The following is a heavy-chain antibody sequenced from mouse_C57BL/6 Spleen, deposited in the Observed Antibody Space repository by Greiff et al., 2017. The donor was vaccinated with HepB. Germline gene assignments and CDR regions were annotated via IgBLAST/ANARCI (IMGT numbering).Heavy chain of an antibody. J-gene: IGHJ1*03. CDR2: INPGSGGT. Sequence: QVHVKQSGAELVRPGTSVKVSCKASGYAFTNYLIEWVKQRPGQGLEWIGVINPGSGGTNYNEKFKGKATLTADKSSSTAYMQLSSLTSEDSAVYFCARSEGLITTVVGYFDVWGTGTTVTVSS. CDR1: GYAFTNYL. V-gene: IGHV1-54*01. D-gene: IGHD1-1*01. CDR3: ARSEGLITTVVGYFDV.